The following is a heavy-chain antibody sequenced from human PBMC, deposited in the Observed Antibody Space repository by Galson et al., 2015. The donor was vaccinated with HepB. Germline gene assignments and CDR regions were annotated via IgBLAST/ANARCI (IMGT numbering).Heavy chain of an antibody. V-gene: IGHV1-46*04. J-gene: IGHJ4*02. CDR1: GYTFTSYY. Sequence: QSGAEVKKPGESLKISCKASGYTFTSYYMHWARQAPGQGLEWMGIINPSGGSTSYAQKLQGRVTMTRDTSTSTVYMELSSLRSEDTAVYYCAREDGGSYYQDRGFDYWGQGTLVTVSS. D-gene: IGHD1-26*01. CDR2: INPSGGST. CDR3: AREDGGSYYQDRGFDY.